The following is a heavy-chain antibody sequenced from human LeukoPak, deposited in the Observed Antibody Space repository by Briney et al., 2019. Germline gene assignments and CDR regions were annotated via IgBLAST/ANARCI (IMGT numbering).Heavy chain of an antibody. CDR3: ARPVYGGNPKGPFDY. CDR2: IYPGDSDT. V-gene: IGHV5-51*01. CDR1: GYSFNTYW. J-gene: IGHJ4*02. Sequence: GESLKTSCKGSGYSFNTYWIGWVRQMPGKGLEWMGIIYPGDSDTRYSPSFQGQVTISADKSISTAYLQWSSLKASDTAMYYCARPVYGGNPKGPFDYWGQGTLVTVSS. D-gene: IGHD4-23*01.